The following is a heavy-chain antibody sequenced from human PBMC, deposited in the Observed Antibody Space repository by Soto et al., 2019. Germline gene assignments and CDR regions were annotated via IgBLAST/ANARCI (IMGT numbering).Heavy chain of an antibody. CDR3: TRDRVASCNGDCYPDY. CDR1: GFTFGDYA. J-gene: IGHJ4*02. CDR2: IRSKGYGGTT. D-gene: IGHD2-21*02. Sequence: GGSLRLSCTASGFTFGDYAMSWFRQAPGKGLEWVGFIRSKGYGGTTEYAASVKGRFTISRDDSKSIASLQMNSLKTEDTAVYYCTRDRVASCNGDCYPDYWGQGTLVTVSS. V-gene: IGHV3-49*03.